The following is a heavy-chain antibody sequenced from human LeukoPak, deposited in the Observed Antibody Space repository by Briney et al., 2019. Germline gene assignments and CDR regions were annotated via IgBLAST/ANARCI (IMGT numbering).Heavy chain of an antibody. CDR2: ISSSSSYI. Sequence: GGSLRLSCAASGFTFSSYSMDWVRQAPGKGLEWVSSISSSSSYIYYADSVKGRFTISRDNAKNSLFLQMNSLRAEDTAVHYCARDRGRYYDSSAYYSDAFDIWGQGTMVTVSS. J-gene: IGHJ3*02. CDR3: ARDRGRYYDSSAYYSDAFDI. D-gene: IGHD3-22*01. V-gene: IGHV3-21*01. CDR1: GFTFSSYS.